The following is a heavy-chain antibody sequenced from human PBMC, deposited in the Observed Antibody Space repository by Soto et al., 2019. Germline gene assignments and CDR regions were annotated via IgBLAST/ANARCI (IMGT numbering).Heavy chain of an antibody. CDR1: GGSISSGDYY. V-gene: IGHV4-30-4*01. D-gene: IGHD3-10*02. CDR2: IYYSGST. CDR3: ARDIRENYVIFYYFGYYYDGIDV. J-gene: IGHJ6*01. Sequence: PSETLSLTCTVSGGSISSGDYYWSWIRQPPGKGLEWIGYIYYSGSTYYNPSLKSRVTISVDTSKNQFSLKLSSVTAADTAVYYCARDIRENYVIFYYFGYYYDGIDV.